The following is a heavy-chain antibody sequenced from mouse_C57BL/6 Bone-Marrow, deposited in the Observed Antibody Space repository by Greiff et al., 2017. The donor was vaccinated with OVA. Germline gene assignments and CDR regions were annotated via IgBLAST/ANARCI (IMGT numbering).Heavy chain of an antibody. CDR1: GFTFSSYA. D-gene: IGHD1-1*01. CDR3: ARDRDYYGSSLSYWYVDV. V-gene: IGHV5-4*01. Sequence: EVKLVESGGGLVKPGGSLKLSCAASGFTFSSYAMSWVRQTPEKRLEWVATISDGGSYTYYPDNVKGRFTISRDNAKNNLYLHMSHLKSEDTAMYYCARDRDYYGSSLSYWYVDVWGTGTTVTVSS. CDR2: ISDGGSYT. J-gene: IGHJ1*03.